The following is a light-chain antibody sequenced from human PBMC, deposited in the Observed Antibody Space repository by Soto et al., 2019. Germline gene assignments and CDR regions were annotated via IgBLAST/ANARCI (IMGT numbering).Light chain of an antibody. V-gene: IGKV3-15*01. J-gene: IGKJ3*01. CDR1: HSVNLN. CDR2: GAS. CDR3: QQYNSWPRGT. Sequence: EIMMTQSPGTLSLSPGYAATLSCTASHSVNLNLAWYQQKPGQPPRLLLYGASTRATGIPVRFCGSGSGTEFTHTVSRLQAEDSAVYYWQQYNSWPRGTFGPGTKVEIK.